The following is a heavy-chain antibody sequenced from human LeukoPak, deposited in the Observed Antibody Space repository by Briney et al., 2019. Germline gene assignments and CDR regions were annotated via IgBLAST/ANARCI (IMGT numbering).Heavy chain of an antibody. CDR1: GYTFTSYA. Sequence: ASVKVSCKASGYTFTSYAMNWVRQAPGQGLEWMGWINTNTGNPTYAQGFTGRVVFSLDTSFSTAYLQISSLKAEDTAVYYCARGKCSSTSCQTGWFDPWGQGTLVTVSS. J-gene: IGHJ5*02. CDR3: ARGKCSSTSCQTGWFDP. D-gene: IGHD2-2*01. V-gene: IGHV7-4-1*02. CDR2: INTNTGNP.